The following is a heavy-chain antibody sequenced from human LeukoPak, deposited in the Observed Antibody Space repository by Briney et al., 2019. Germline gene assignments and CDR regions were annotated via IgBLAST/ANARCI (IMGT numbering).Heavy chain of an antibody. V-gene: IGHV4-4*07. D-gene: IGHD6-19*01. CDR3: ARLGSSDSAQYFQD. CDR1: GDPISSYY. Sequence: NPSETLSLTCTVSGDPISSYYWSWIRQPAGKGLEWIGRIYTSGTTNYNSSLKSRLTMSVDTSKNQFSLKLSSVTAADTAVYYCARLGSSDSAQYFQDWGQGTLVTVSS. J-gene: IGHJ1*01. CDR2: IYTSGTT.